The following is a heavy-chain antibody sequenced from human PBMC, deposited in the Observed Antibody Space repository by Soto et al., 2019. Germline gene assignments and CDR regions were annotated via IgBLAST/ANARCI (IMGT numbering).Heavy chain of an antibody. CDR1: GFTFDDYA. Sequence: EVQLVESGGGLVQPGRSLRLSCAASGFTFDDYAMHWFRQATGKGLEWVSGISWNSGSIGYADSVKGRFTISRDNAKNSLYLQMNSLRAEDTALYYCAKEDSSSPWDAFDLWGQGTMVTVSS. D-gene: IGHD6-13*01. J-gene: IGHJ3*01. CDR2: ISWNSGSI. CDR3: AKEDSSSPWDAFDL. V-gene: IGHV3-9*01.